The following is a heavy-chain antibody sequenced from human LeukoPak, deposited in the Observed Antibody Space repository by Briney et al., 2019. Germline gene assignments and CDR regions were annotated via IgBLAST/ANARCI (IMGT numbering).Heavy chain of an antibody. CDR2: INPNSGGT. J-gene: IGHJ5*02. V-gene: IGHV1-2*02. D-gene: IGHD2-21*01. CDR3: ARADRLHGGPYLIGP. Sequence: ASVTVSCKTSGYSFSDYYMHWVRQAPGQGLEWMGWINPNSGGTSSAQKFQGRVTMTRDTAITTVYMEVSWLTSDDTAIYYCARADRLHGGPYLIGPWGQGTLVTVSS. CDR1: GYSFSDYY.